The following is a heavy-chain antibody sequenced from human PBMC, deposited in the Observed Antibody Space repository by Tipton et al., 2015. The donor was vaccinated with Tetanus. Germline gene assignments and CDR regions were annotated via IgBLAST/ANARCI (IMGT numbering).Heavy chain of an antibody. Sequence: TLSLTCAVYGGSLSLYSWTWIRQPPGKGLEWIGEINHSGVTNYNPSLKSRVTISVDTSKNQFSLKLSSVTAADTAVYYCARNTVAGTVTFDYWGQGTLVTVSS. V-gene: IGHV4-34*01. CDR1: GGSLSLYS. D-gene: IGHD6-19*01. CDR2: INHSGVT. CDR3: ARNTVAGTVTFDY. J-gene: IGHJ4*02.